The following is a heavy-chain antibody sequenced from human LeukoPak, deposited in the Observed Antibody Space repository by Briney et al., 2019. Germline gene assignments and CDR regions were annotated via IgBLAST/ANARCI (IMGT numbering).Heavy chain of an antibody. J-gene: IGHJ3*02. Sequence: SETLSLTCTVSGGSISSSNYYWGWIRQPPGKGLEWIGSIYYSGSTYYNPSLKSRVTISVDTSKNQFSLRLTSVTAADTAVYYCARNCVTARKAFDIWGQGTMVTVSS. D-gene: IGHD2-21*01. CDR1: GGSISSSNYY. CDR2: IYYSGST. V-gene: IGHV4-39*07. CDR3: ARNCVTARKAFDI.